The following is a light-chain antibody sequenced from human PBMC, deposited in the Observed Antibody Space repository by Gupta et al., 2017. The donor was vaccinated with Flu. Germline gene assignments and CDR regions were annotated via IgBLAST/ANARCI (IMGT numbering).Light chain of an antibody. J-gene: IGLJ3*02. CDR1: SSNIGSPYD. CDR3: QSFDNSLSAGV. Sequence: QSVLTQPPSVSGAPGQRVTISCTGSSSNIGSPYDVHWYLHLSGTAPKLLIYGNNNRPSGVPDRFSGSRSGTSASLAINGLQAEDEAEYYCQSFDNSLSAGVFGGGTKLTVL. CDR2: GNN. V-gene: IGLV1-40*01.